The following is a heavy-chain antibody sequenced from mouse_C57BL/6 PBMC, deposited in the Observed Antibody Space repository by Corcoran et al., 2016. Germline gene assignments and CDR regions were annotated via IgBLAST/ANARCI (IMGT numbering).Heavy chain of an antibody. CDR1: GYTFATYG. V-gene: IGHV9-3*01. CDR3: ARPDYFDY. J-gene: IGHJ2*01. CDR2: INTYSGVP. Sequence: QIQLVQSGPKLKKPGETVKISCKASGYTFATYGMSWVKQAPGKGLKWMGWINTYSGVPTYADDFKGRFAFSLETSASTAYLQINNLKNEDTATYFCARPDYFDYWGQGTTLTVSS.